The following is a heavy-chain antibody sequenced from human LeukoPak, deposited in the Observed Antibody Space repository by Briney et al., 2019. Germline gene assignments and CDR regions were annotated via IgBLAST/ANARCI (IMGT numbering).Heavy chain of an antibody. J-gene: IGHJ4*02. CDR3: ARVFVVANYYFDY. CDR2: VYYSGST. CDR1: GGSISSYY. D-gene: IGHD2-15*01. Sequence: PSETLSLTCTVSGGSISSYYWSWIRQPPGKGLDWIGYVYYSGSTSYNPSLKSRVTISVDTSKNQFSLKLSSVTAADTAVYYCARVFVVANYYFDYWGQGTLVTVSS. V-gene: IGHV4-59*01.